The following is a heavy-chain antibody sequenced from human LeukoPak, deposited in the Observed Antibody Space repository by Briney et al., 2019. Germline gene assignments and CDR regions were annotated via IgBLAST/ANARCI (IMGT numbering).Heavy chain of an antibody. CDR3: VRESGGSSVGYMDV. D-gene: IGHD1-26*01. CDR1: RFTFSHYW. CDR2: ISTDGSST. V-gene: IGHV3-74*01. J-gene: IGHJ6*03. Sequence: PGGSLRLSCAASRFTFSHYWMHWVRQAPGKGRMWVSRISTDGSSTTYAESVKGRFTISRDNAKNTLYLQMNSLRADDTALYYCVRESGGSSVGYMDVWGKGTTVTVTS.